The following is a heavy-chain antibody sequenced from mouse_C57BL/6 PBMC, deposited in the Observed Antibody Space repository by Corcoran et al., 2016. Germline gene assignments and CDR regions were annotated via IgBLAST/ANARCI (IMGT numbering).Heavy chain of an antibody. D-gene: IGHD2-1*01. CDR2: INPNNGGT. V-gene: IGHV1-26*01. CDR3: ARGYYDFDY. Sequence: EVQLQQSGPELVKPGASVKISCKASGYTFTDYYMNWVKQSPGKSLEWIGDINPNNGGTSYNQKFKGKATLTVDKSSSTAYMELRSLTAEDSAVYYFARGYYDFDYWGQGTTLTVSS. CDR1: GYTFTDYY. J-gene: IGHJ2*01.